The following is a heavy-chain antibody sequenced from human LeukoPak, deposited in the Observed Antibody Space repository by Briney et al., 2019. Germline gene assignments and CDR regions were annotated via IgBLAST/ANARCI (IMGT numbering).Heavy chain of an antibody. CDR2: INPNSGGT. CDR3: ARSAHHDTSGYYIDY. CDR1: GYIFSGYY. V-gene: IGHV1-2*02. J-gene: IGHJ4*02. Sequence: ASVKVSCKVSGYIFSGYYMNWVRQAPGQGLEWMGWINPNSGGTNYAQKFQARVTMTRDTSISTVYMEVNSLRSDDTAVYYCARSAHHDTSGYYIDYWGQGTLVTVSS. D-gene: IGHD3-22*01.